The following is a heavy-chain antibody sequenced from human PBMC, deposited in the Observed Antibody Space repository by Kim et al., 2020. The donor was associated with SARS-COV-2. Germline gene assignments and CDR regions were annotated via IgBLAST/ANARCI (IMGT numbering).Heavy chain of an antibody. CDR1: GFTFSSYA. CDR3: VGTKPTGYSSGWLLDY. CDR2: ISSNGGST. V-gene: IGHV3-64D*09. J-gene: IGHJ4*02. Sequence: GGSLRLSCSASGFTFSSYAMHWVRQAPGKGLEYVSAISSNGGSTYYADSVKGRFTISRDNSKNTLYLQMSSLRAEDTAVYYCVGTKPTGYSSGWLLDYWGQGTLVTVSS. D-gene: IGHD6-19*01.